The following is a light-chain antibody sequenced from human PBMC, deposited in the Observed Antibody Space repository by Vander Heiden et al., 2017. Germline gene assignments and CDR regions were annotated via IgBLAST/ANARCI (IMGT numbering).Light chain of an antibody. Sequence: DIQMTQSPSSLSASVGDRVTITCRASQGLSNYLAWYQQKPGKVPKLLIYAVSMWQAEVPSRLRGRGPVTDFTLTISSRQPEDVANYYSQKDKSEPRTFGQGTKVEMK. J-gene: IGKJ1*01. CDR1: QGLSNY. CDR3: QKDKSEPRT. V-gene: IGKV1-27*01. CDR2: AVS.